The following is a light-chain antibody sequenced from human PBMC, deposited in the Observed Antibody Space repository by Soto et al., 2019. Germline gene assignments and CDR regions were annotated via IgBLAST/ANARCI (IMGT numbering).Light chain of an antibody. CDR3: CSYANTSNVV. J-gene: IGLJ2*01. CDR2: EVS. CDR1: SSDVGTFDL. V-gene: IGLV2-23*02. Sequence: QSALTQPASVSGSPGQSITISCTGTSSDVGTFDLVSWHQQHPGKAPKLLIFEVSQRPSGVSNRFSGSKSGNMASLTISGLQAEDEADYYCCSYANTSNVVFGGGTKLTVL.